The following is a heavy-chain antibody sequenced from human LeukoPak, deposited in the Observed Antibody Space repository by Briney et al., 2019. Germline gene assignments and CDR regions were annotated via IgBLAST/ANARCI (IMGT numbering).Heavy chain of an antibody. CDR2: IYHSGST. CDR1: GGSISSGGYS. J-gene: IGHJ4*02. CDR3: ARGGTTGSFDY. V-gene: IGHV4-30-2*01. Sequence: PSETLSLTCAVSGGSISSGGYSWSWIRQPPGKGLEWIGYIYHSGSTYYNPSLKSRVTISVDRSKNQFSLKLSSVTAADTAVYYCARGGTTGSFDYWGQGTLVTVSS. D-gene: IGHD3-16*01.